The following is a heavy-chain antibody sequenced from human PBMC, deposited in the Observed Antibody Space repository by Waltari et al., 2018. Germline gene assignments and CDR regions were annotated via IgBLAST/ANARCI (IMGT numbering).Heavy chain of an antibody. V-gene: IGHV4-59*01. Sequence: QVQLQESGPGLVKPSETLSLTCTVPGGSISSYSWSWIRQPPGTALEWIGYIYYSGSTNYNPSLKSRVTISVDTSKNQFSLKLSSVTAADTAVYYCARGGHFWSGYYMIPYYYGMDVWGQGTTVTVSS. D-gene: IGHD3-3*02. J-gene: IGHJ6*02. CDR1: GGSISSYS. CDR2: IYYSGST. CDR3: ARGGHFWSGYYMIPYYYGMDV.